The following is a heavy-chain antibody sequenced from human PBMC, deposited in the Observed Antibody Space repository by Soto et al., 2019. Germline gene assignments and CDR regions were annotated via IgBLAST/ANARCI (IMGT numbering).Heavy chain of an antibody. CDR1: AFTFNNYA. Sequence: GGSLKISCAASAFTFNNYAMSWVRQAPGKGLEWVSGIGGSGRTTYYADSVKGRLTISRDNSNNTLFLQMNSLRAEDTAVYYCAKSRYSDSSGDFYDYWGQGTLVTVSS. CDR2: IGGSGRTT. J-gene: IGHJ4*02. D-gene: IGHD3-22*01. V-gene: IGHV3-23*01. CDR3: AKSRYSDSSGDFYDY.